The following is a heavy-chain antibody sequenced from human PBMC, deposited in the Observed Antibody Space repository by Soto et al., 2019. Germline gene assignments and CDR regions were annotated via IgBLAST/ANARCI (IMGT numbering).Heavy chain of an antibody. D-gene: IGHD3-10*01. CDR1: GFTFSSYG. CDR2: ISYDGSNK. Sequence: SLRLSCAASGFTFSSYGMHWVRQAPGKGLEWVAVISYDGSNKYYADSVKGRFTISRDNSKNTLYLQMNSLRADDTSVYYCAKGADRGAYYGMGVWGQGTTVTVSS. CDR3: AKGADRGAYYGMGV. V-gene: IGHV3-30*18. J-gene: IGHJ6*02.